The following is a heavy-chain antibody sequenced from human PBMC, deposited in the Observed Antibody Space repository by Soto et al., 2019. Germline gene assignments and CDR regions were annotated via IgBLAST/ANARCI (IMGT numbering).Heavy chain of an antibody. D-gene: IGHD6-13*01. CDR1: GGSISSGGYY. Sequence: SETLSLTCAVSGGSISSGGYYWSWLRQHPGKGREWIGYIYYSGSTYYNPSLKSRVTISVDTSKNRLSLKLSSVTAADTAVYYCARGARSIAAAGQSYGMDVWGQGTTVTVSS. CDR2: IYYSGST. J-gene: IGHJ6*02. V-gene: IGHV4-31*11. CDR3: ARGARSIAAAGQSYGMDV.